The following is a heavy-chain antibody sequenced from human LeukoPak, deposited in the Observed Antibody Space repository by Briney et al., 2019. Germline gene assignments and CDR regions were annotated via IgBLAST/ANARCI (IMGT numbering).Heavy chain of an antibody. D-gene: IGHD3-9*01. V-gene: IGHV4-59*01. CDR2: IHHSGST. CDR1: SGSISSYY. CDR3: ARVSYDILTGYPIPYFDY. J-gene: IGHJ4*02. Sequence: PSETLSLTCSVSSGSISSYYWTWIRQPPGKGLEWIAYIHHSGSTNYNPSLKSRVTISVDTSKNQFSLKLTSVTAADTAVYYCARVSYDILTGYPIPYFDYWGQGTLVTVSS.